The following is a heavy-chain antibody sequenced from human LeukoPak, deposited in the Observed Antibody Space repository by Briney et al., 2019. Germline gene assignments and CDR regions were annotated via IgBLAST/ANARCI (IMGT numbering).Heavy chain of an antibody. Sequence: SETLSLTCTVSGASISSNNYYWGWVRQPPGKGLEWIGNIYSSGNTYYNASLKSRVTIYIDTSKNQFSLKLSSVTAADTAVYYCARVKNKLLWFGPRAHWWFDPWGQGTLVTVSS. D-gene: IGHD3-10*01. V-gene: IGHV4-39*07. CDR3: ARVKNKLLWFGPRAHWWFDP. J-gene: IGHJ5*02. CDR2: IYSSGNT. CDR1: GASISSNNYY.